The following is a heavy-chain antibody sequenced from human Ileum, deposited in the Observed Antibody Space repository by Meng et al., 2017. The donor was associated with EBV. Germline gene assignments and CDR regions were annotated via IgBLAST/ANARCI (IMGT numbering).Heavy chain of an antibody. J-gene: IGHJ5*02. Sequence: VMLQELRTGLVKTSETLSRTCTVSGGSVTSGSYYWSWTRQPPGEGLEWIGYIYYTGSTNYNPSLKSRVTISVDTSKTQFSLNLTSVPAADTAVYYCARGTGTTFAWGQGTLVTASS. CDR3: ARGTGTTFA. D-gene: IGHD1-1*01. V-gene: IGHV4-61*01. CDR1: GGSVTSGSYY. CDR2: IYYTGST.